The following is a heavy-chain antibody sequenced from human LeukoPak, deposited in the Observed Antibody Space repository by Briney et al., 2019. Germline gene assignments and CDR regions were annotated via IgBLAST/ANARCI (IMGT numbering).Heavy chain of an antibody. V-gene: IGHV3-21*01. CDR3: ARVGSIDAFDI. CDR2: ISSSSSYI. Sequence: SGGSLRLSCAASGFTFSSYSMNWVRQAPGKGLEWVSSISSSSSYIYYADSVKGRFTISRDNAKNSLYLQMNSLRAEDTAVYYCARVGSIDAFDIWGQGTMVTVSS. D-gene: IGHD1-26*01. J-gene: IGHJ3*02. CDR1: GFTFSSYS.